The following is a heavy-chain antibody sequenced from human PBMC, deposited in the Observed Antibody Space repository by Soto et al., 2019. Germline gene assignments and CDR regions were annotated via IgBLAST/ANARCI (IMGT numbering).Heavy chain of an antibody. CDR3: ATSHSSNFDN. J-gene: IGHJ4*02. D-gene: IGHD6-13*01. V-gene: IGHV3-23*01. CDR2: VSNSGSNT. Sequence: GGSLRLSCAASGFTFSSYAMTWVRQAPGKGLEWVSLVSNSGSNTHYADSVKGRFTISRDNSKNTLFLQMSTLRAEDTAVYYCATSHSSNFDNWGQGTLVTVSS. CDR1: GFTFSSYA.